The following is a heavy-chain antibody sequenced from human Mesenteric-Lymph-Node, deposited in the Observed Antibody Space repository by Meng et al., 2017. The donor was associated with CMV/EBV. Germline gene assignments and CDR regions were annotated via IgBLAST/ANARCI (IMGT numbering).Heavy chain of an antibody. D-gene: IGHD6-19*01. J-gene: IGHJ4*02. Sequence: FTSYGISWVRQAPGQGLEWMGWISAYNGNTNYAQKLQGRVTMTTDTSTSTAYMELRSLRSDDTAVYYCARDRSSGYSSGWYEVDYFDYWGQGTLVTVSS. CDR3: ARDRSSGYSSGWYEVDYFDY. V-gene: IGHV1-18*04. CDR2: ISAYNGNT. CDR1: FTSYG.